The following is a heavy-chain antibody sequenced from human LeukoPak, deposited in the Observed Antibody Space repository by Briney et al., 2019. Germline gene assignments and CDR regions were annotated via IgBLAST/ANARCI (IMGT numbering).Heavy chain of an antibody. J-gene: IGHJ4*02. Sequence: ASEKVSCKASGGSFSSYVLSWVRQAPAKGLEWVGGIIPIFGTANYAQKFQGRVTITADESTSTAYMELSSLRSEDTAVYYCARDFSSWYERPHTGFHYWGQGTLVTVPS. V-gene: IGHV1-69*13. D-gene: IGHD6-13*01. CDR2: IIPIFGTA. CDR3: ARDFSSWYERPHTGFHY. CDR1: GGSFSSYV.